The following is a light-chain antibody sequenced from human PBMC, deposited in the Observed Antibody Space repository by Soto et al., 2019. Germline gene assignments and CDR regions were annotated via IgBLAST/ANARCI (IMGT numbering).Light chain of an antibody. V-gene: IGLV2-14*01. Sequence: QSALAQPASVSGSPGQSITISCTGTSSDVGGYDFVSWYQQHPGKAPKLLIYEVSRRPSSFSNRFSGSKSANTASLTISELQADDAADYYCLSYSSTSTLYVFGTGTKVTVL. CDR1: SSDVGGYDF. CDR3: LSYSSTSTLYV. CDR2: EVS. J-gene: IGLJ1*01.